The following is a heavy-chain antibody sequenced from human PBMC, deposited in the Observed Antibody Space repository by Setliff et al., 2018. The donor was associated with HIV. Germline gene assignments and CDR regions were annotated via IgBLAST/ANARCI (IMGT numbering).Heavy chain of an antibody. Sequence: SETLSLTCTVSGGSINSGEYYWSWSRQHPGKGLEWIGYIYYTGDTYYNPPLKSRVTMSIDTSKNQFSLRLSSVTAADTAVYYCARWYTTGRGWFDPWGQGTLVTVPQ. CDR1: GGSINSGEYY. V-gene: IGHV4-31*03. CDR3: ARWYTTGRGWFDP. J-gene: IGHJ5*02. CDR2: IYYTGDT. D-gene: IGHD6-25*01.